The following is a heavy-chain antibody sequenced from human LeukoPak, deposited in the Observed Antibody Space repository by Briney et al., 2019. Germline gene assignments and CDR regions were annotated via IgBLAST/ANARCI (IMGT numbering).Heavy chain of an antibody. CDR3: ARGIGYCSGGSCLALGY. CDR2: IYWNDDK. V-gene: IGHV2-5*01. Sequence: GSGPTLVKPTQTLTLTCTFSGFSLSTSGVGVGWIRQPPGKALEWLALIYWNDDKRYSPSLKSRLTITKDTSKNQVVLTMTNMDPVDTATYYCARGIGYCSGGSCLALGYWGQGTLVTVSS. CDR1: GFSLSTSGVG. J-gene: IGHJ4*02. D-gene: IGHD2-15*01.